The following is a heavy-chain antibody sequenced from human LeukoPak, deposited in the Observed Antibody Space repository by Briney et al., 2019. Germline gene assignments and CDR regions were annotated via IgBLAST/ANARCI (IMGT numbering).Heavy chain of an antibody. D-gene: IGHD3-22*01. CDR2: ISGSGGST. CDR1: GFTFSSYA. V-gene: IGHV3-23*01. Sequence: GGSLRLSCAASGFTFSSYAMSWVRQAPGKGLEWVSAISGSGGSTYYADSVKGRFTISRDNSKNTLYLQMNSLRAEDTAVYYCASPNPDSSGYYYLSQPDYWGQGTLATVSS. CDR3: ASPNPDSSGYYYLSQPDY. J-gene: IGHJ4*02.